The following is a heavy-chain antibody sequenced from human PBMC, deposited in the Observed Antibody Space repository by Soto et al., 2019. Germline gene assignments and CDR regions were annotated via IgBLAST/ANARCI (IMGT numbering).Heavy chain of an antibody. CDR2: FVPMFASA. D-gene: IGHD3-9*01. CDR3: AREDDTTGHYSWFDS. Sequence: SVKVSCKPSGTTSDSFTFAWVRQAPGQGLEWLGGFVPMFASATIAQRFQGRVRITADASTGTGYMELSDLRSDDSAIYYCAREDDTTGHYSWFDSWGPGTLVTVSS. CDR1: GTTSDSFT. J-gene: IGHJ5*01. V-gene: IGHV1-69*13.